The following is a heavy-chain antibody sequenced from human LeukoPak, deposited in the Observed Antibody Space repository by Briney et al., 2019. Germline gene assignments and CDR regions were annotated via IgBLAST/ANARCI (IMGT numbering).Heavy chain of an antibody. J-gene: IGHJ6*03. V-gene: IGHV4-59*01. CDR3: ARGYSSSWSPYYYYYMDV. CDR2: IYYSGST. D-gene: IGHD6-13*01. CDR1: GGSISSYY. Sequence: PSETLSLTCTVSGGSISSYYWSWIRQPPGKGLEWIGYIYYSGSTNYNPSLKSRVTISVDTSKNQFSLKLSSVTAADTAVYYCARGYSSSWSPYYYYYMDVWGKGTTVTVSS.